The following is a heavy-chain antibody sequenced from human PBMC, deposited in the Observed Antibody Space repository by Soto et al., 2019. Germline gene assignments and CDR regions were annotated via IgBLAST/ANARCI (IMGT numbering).Heavy chain of an antibody. CDR1: GFSFSNYA. CDR3: AKRITSGSNYVGNAMDV. CDR2: ISGSGAGT. J-gene: IGHJ6*02. Sequence: EVQLLESGGTLVQVGGSLRLSCVASGFSFSNYAVTWVRQAPGKGLEWVSAISGSGAGTYYADSVKGRFTISRDNSKNTVHLQKKRLRVEDTAVYHCAKRITSGSNYVGNAMDVWGQGTTVIVS. V-gene: IGHV3-23*01. D-gene: IGHD1-26*01.